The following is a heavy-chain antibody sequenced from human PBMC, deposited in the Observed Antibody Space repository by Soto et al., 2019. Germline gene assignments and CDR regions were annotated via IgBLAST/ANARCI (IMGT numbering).Heavy chain of an antibody. CDR1: GGSLRNYY. J-gene: IGHJ5*02. Sequence: PSETLSLTCVVSGGSLRNYYWSWIRQPPGRGLEWIGRIYSSGNTNYNPSLQSRVILSIDTSGNQFSLKLTSVTAADAAVYFCARDRTVEMATISWWFDPWGQGTLVTVSS. CDR3: ARDRTVEMATISWWFDP. CDR2: IYSSGNT. V-gene: IGHV4-59*01. D-gene: IGHD5-12*01.